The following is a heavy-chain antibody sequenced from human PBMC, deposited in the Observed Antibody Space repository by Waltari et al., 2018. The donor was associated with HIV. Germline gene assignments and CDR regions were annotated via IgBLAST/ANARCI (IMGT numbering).Heavy chain of an antibody. CDR1: NHDGPSFTDYWWSFRDYY. V-gene: IGHV4-34*01. J-gene: IGHJ4*02. CDR3: ARAVGYDYVWGSYADF. CDR2: VGHTCNT. Sequence: QVQLHQWGAGLLKPSETLSRTFAVYNHDGPSFTDYWWSFRDYYWTWMRQSPVKGIEWMGGVGHTCNTNYNGAFRGRVSVSVDTSKTQFSLRWSSVSDADTAVYFWARAVGYDYVWGSYADFWAQGTQVTVSS. D-gene: IGHD3-16*01.